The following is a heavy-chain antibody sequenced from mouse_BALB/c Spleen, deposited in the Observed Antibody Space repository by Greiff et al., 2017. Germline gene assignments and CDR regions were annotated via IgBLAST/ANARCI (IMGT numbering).Heavy chain of an antibody. Sequence: QVTLKVCGPGILQPSQTLSLTCSFSGFSLSTSGMGVSWIRQPSGKGLEWLAHIYWDDDKRYNPSLKSRLTISKDTSRNQVFLKITSVDTADTATYYCARRDYYGSSYPAWFAYWGQGTLVTVSA. CDR1: GFSLSTSGMG. CDR2: IYWDDDK. CDR3: ARRDYYGSSYPAWFAY. D-gene: IGHD1-1*01. J-gene: IGHJ3*01. V-gene: IGHV8-12*01.